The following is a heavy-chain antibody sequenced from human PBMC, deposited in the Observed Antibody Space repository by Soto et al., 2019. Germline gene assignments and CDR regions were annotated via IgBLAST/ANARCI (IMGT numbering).Heavy chain of an antibody. CDR1: GYTFTSYD. CDR3: ARRGYSSSWYYYYYYGMDV. V-gene: IGHV1-8*01. D-gene: IGHD6-13*01. CDR2: MNPNSGNT. J-gene: IGHJ6*02. Sequence: QVQLVQSGAEVKKPGASVKVSCKASGYTFTSYDINWVRQATGQGLEWMGWMNPNSGNTGYAQKFQGRVTMTRNTSQRPANXELSSLRSEDTAVYYCARRGYSSSWYYYYYYGMDVWGQGTTVTVSS.